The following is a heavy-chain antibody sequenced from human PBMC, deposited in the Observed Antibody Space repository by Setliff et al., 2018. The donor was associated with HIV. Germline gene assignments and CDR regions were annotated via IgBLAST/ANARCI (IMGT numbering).Heavy chain of an antibody. V-gene: IGHV1-2*02. Sequence: ASVKVSCKASGYTFTGNYIHWVRQAPGQGLEWMGWINPNTGGTNYAQKFQGRVTMTRDTSIRTAYMEVSGLRYDDTAVYYCARSGSYSSNDGFDIWGPGTLVTVSS. J-gene: IGHJ3*02. CDR3: ARSGSYSSNDGFDI. CDR1: GYTFTGNY. D-gene: IGHD1-26*01. CDR2: INPNTGGT.